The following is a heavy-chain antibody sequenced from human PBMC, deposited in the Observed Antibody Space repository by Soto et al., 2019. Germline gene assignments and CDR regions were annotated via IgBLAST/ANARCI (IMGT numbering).Heavy chain of an antibody. CDR2: IYHSGST. J-gene: IGHJ6*02. CDR1: GYSISSGYY. V-gene: IGHV4-38-2*01. Sequence: PSETLSLTCAVSGYSISSGYYWGWIRQPPGKGLEWIGSIYHSGSTNYNPSLKSRVTISVDTSKNQFSLKLSSVTAADTAVYYCARGPELLWFGGRYYYYGMDVWGQGTTGTVS. D-gene: IGHD3-10*01. CDR3: ARGPELLWFGGRYYYYGMDV.